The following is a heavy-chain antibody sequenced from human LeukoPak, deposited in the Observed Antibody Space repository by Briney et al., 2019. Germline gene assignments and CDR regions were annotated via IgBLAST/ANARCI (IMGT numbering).Heavy chain of an antibody. Sequence: SETLSLTCTVSGGSISSYYWSWIRQPPGKGLEWIGYIYYSGSTNYNPSLKSRVTISVDTSKNQFSLKLSSVTAADTAVYYCARESSGYSSGWYSDYWGQGTLVTVSS. CDR1: GGSISSYY. V-gene: IGHV4-59*12. CDR3: ARESSGYSSGWYSDY. CDR2: IYYSGST. J-gene: IGHJ4*02. D-gene: IGHD6-19*01.